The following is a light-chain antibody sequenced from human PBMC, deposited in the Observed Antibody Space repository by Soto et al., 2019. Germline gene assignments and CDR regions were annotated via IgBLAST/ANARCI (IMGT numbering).Light chain of an antibody. J-gene: IGLJ1*01. CDR2: EGT. CDR3: CSYVGSSTYV. Sequence: QSVLTQPASVSGSPGQSITISCTGTSSDVGTYNLVSWYQQHPGKAPKLMVYEGTKRPSGVSNRFSGSKSGNTASLTISGLQAEDDADYYCCSYVGSSTYVFGTGTKVTVL. V-gene: IGLV2-23*01. CDR1: SSDVGTYNL.